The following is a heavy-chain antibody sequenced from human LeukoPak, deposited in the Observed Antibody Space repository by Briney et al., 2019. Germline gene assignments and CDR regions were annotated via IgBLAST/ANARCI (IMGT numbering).Heavy chain of an antibody. V-gene: IGHV3-30*02. CDR2: IRYDGSYK. D-gene: IGHD2-8*01. CDR3: AKDPDCTSGVCYTFFDY. J-gene: IGHJ4*02. Sequence: GGSLRLSCAASGFTFNTYGMHWVRQAPGKGLEWVAFIRYDGSYKYYADSVKGRFTISRDNSKNTLYLQMNSLRAEDTAVYYCAKDPDCTSGVCYTFFDYWGQGTLVTVSS. CDR1: GFTFNTYG.